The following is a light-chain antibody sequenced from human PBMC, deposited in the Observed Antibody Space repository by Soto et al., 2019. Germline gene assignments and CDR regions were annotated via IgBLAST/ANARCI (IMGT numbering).Light chain of an antibody. J-gene: IGKJ5*01. CDR1: QSISSS. CDR3: QQYYNWPFT. V-gene: IGKV3-15*01. Sequence: EIVMTQSPATLSVSPGERATLSCRASQSISSSLAWYQQKPGQAPRLLIYGASTRATGLPGRFSGSGSGTEFTLTISSLQSEDFEVYYCQQYYNWPFTFGQGTRLEI. CDR2: GAS.